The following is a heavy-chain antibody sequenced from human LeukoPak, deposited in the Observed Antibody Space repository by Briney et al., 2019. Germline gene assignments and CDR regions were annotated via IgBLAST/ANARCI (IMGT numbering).Heavy chain of an antibody. CDR1: GYSFTSYW. CDR2: IYPGDSDT. Sequence: GESLKISCKGSGYSFTSYWIGWVRQMPGKGLEWMGIIYPGDSDTRYSPSFQGQVTISADKSISTAYLQWSSLKASDTAMYYCARHRPVKKNIVTIAFDIWGQGTMVTVSS. CDR3: ARHRPVKKNIVTIAFDI. J-gene: IGHJ3*02. D-gene: IGHD4-17*01. V-gene: IGHV5-51*01.